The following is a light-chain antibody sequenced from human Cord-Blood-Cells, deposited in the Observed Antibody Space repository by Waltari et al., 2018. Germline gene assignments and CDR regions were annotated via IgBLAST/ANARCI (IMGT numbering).Light chain of an antibody. Sequence: QSALTQPPSASGSPGQSVTISCTGTSSDVGGYNYVSWYQQHPGKAPTLMIYEVSKRPSGVRDRCSGSKSGNTASLTVSGLQAEDEADYYCSSYAGSNNFVVFGGGTKLTVL. CDR2: EVS. J-gene: IGLJ2*01. CDR3: SSYAGSNNFVV. V-gene: IGLV2-8*01. CDR1: SSDVGGYNY.